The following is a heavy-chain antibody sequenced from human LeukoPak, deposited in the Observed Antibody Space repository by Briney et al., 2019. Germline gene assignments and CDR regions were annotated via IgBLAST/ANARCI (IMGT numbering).Heavy chain of an antibody. V-gene: IGHV4-39*01. Sequence: SETLSLTCTVSGGSISNYYWAWIRQSPGKGLEWIGNIYYSGSTYYNPSLKSRVTISVDTSKNQFSLKLTSVTAADTAVYYCARGSSGWGEDYWGQGTLVTVSS. CDR1: GGSISNYY. D-gene: IGHD6-19*01. CDR3: ARGSSGWGEDY. J-gene: IGHJ4*02. CDR2: IYYSGST.